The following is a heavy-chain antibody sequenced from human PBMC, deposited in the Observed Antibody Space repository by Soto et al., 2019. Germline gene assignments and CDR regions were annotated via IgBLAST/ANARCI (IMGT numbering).Heavy chain of an antibody. CDR2: SSVYNGNT. CDR3: ARDGGVQAPFDP. J-gene: IGHJ5*02. D-gene: IGHD2-8*02. V-gene: IGHV1-18*01. CDR1: GYTFTSYG. Sequence: QVQLLQSGAEVKKPGASVKVSCKASGYTFTSYGISRVRQAPAQGLEWMGWSSVYNGNTNYAQKLPGRVTMTTDTSTSPAYMGLRSLRSDHTAVYSCARDGGVQAPFDPWGQGTLVTVSS.